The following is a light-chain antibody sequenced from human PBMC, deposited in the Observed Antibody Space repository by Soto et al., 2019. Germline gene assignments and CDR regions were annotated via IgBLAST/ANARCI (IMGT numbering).Light chain of an antibody. Sequence: ILLTQYTASLSASGGDSVTFICRASQRLXSYFNWYQQKPGKAPKVLXYKASTLKTGGPSSLSGSGSGTDFTRTISSLQPDYCETYYWQHYNRDSEAFGQGTKVDIK. V-gene: IGKV1-5*03. CDR2: KAS. CDR1: QRLXSY. J-gene: IGKJ1*01. CDR3: QHYNRDSEA.